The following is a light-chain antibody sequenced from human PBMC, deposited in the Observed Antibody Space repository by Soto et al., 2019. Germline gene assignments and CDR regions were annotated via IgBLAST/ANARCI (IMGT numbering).Light chain of an antibody. CDR3: CSHARSYG. CDR1: SSDVGRYNL. J-gene: IGLJ6*01. V-gene: IGLV2-23*02. Sequence: QSVLTQPASVSGSPGQSITISCSGTSSDVGRYNLVSWYQQLPGKAPKLMIYEVSKRPSGVSDRFSGSKSGNTASLTISGLQTEDEADYYCCSHARSYGFGSGTEVNVL. CDR2: EVS.